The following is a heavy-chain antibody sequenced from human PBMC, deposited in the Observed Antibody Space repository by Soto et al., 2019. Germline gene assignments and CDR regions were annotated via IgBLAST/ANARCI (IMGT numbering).Heavy chain of an antibody. CDR2: INPNSVGT. CDR3: ARDPLANYYDSSGYYYPNWFDP. V-gene: IGHV1-2*02. J-gene: IGHJ5*02. Sequence: VSVKAFCRASGYTFTGYYMHWVRQAPGQGLELMGWINPNSVGTNYAQKFQVRVTMTRDTSISTAYMELRTLRSDDTTVSYCARDPLANYYDSSGYYYPNWFDPCGQGILVTVSS. CDR1: GYTFTGYY. D-gene: IGHD3-22*01.